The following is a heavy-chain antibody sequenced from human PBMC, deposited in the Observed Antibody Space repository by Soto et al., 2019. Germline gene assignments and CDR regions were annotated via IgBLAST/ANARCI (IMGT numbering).Heavy chain of an antibody. Sequence: SETLSLTCTVSGGSISSYYWSWIRQPPGKGLEWIGYIYYSGSTNYNPSLKSRVTISVDTSKNQFSLKLSSVTAADTAVYYCARRGDGYYYYYMDVWGKGTTVTVSS. D-gene: IGHD6-25*01. J-gene: IGHJ6*03. CDR3: ARRGDGYYYYYMDV. CDR1: GGSISSYY. CDR2: IYYSGST. V-gene: IGHV4-59*08.